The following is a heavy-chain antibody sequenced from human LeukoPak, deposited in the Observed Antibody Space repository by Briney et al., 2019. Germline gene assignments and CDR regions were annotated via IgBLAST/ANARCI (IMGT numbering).Heavy chain of an antibody. D-gene: IGHD3-10*01. CDR1: GFTFSSYS. Sequence: GGSLRLSCAASGFTFSSYSMNWVRQAPGKGLEWVSVIYNGDNTNYADSVKGRFTISRDSSKNTLFLQMNSLRAEDTAVYYCARGGSRYFHNWGQGTLVTVST. V-gene: IGHV3-66*01. J-gene: IGHJ4*02. CDR2: IYNGDNT. CDR3: ARGGSRYFHN.